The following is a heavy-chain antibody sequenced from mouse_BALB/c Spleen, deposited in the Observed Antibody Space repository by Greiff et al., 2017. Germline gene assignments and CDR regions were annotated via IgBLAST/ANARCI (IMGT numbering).Heavy chain of an antibody. D-gene: IGHD2-3*01. J-gene: IGHJ2*01. CDR1: GFSLTSYG. V-gene: IGHV2-5-1*01. CDR3: AKKGDGYYFDY. Sequence: VQLQESGPSLVQQSQSLSITCTVSGFSLTSYGVHWVRQSPGKGLEWLGVIWRGGSTDYNAAFMSRLSITKDNSKSQVFFKMNSLQADDTAIYYCAKKGDGYYFDYWGQGTTLTVSS. CDR2: IWRGGST.